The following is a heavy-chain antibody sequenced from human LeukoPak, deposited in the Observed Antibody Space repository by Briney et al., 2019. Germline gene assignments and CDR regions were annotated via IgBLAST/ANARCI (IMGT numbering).Heavy chain of an antibody. J-gene: IGHJ4*02. V-gene: IGHV4-59*01. CDR2: IYYSGST. D-gene: IGHD3-16*02. CDR1: GGSISSYY. CDR3: ARGGNDYVWGSYRFSFDY. Sequence: PSETLSLTCTVSGGSISSYYWSWLRQPPGKGLEWIGYIYYSGSTNYNPSLKSRVTISVDTSKNQFSLKLSSVTTADTAVYYCARGGNDYVWGSYRFSFDYWGQGTLVTVS.